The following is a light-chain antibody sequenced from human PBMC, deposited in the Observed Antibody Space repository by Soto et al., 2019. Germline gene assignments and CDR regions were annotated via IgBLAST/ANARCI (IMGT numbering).Light chain of an antibody. CDR1: QSVTNNY. Sequence: EIVLPHSPATLSLPPGERATLSCRASQSVTNNYLAWYQQRPGQAPRLVIYDASSRVTGIPDRFSASGSGTDFILTISRLEPEDFAVYYCQQYVNSPLTFGQGTKVDIK. J-gene: IGKJ1*01. CDR3: QQYVNSPLT. CDR2: DAS. V-gene: IGKV3-20*01.